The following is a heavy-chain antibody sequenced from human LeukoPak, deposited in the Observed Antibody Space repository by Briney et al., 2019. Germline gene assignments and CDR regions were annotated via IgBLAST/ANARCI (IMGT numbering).Heavy chain of an antibody. J-gene: IGHJ4*02. CDR2: ISYDGSNK. V-gene: IGHV3-30*18. CDR3: AKDWELAY. Sequence: PGGSLRLSCAASGFTFSSYGMHWVRQAPGKGLEWVAVISYDGSNKYYADSVKGRFTISRDNAKNTLYLQMNSLRAEDTAVYYCAKDWELAYWGQGTLVTVSS. D-gene: IGHD1-7*01. CDR1: GFTFSSYG.